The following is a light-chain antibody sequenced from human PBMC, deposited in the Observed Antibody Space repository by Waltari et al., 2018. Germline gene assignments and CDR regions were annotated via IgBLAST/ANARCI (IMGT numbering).Light chain of an antibody. Sequence: IVLTQSPGTLSLSPGERVTLSCRASQSVSNTYLAWYQRKPGQAPRLLIYGASSRATGIPDRFSGSGSGTEFTLTINALEPEDSAVYFCQQYNYTPLTFGGGTRVEIK. CDR2: GAS. J-gene: IGKJ4*01. V-gene: IGKV3-20*01. CDR3: QQYNYTPLT. CDR1: QSVSNTY.